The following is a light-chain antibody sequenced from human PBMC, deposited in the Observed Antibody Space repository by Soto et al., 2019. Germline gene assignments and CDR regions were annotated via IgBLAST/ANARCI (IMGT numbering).Light chain of an antibody. CDR2: ESS. CDR3: QQYDSYWT. V-gene: IGKV1-5*03. Sequence: DIQMTQSPSTLSASVGDRVTITCRASHSISSTLAWYQQKPGKAPKVLIYESSNLQRGVPRRFSGCGFGTACTLTSSSVQPDDFATEYCQQYDSYWTVGQGTKVEIK. J-gene: IGKJ1*01. CDR1: HSISST.